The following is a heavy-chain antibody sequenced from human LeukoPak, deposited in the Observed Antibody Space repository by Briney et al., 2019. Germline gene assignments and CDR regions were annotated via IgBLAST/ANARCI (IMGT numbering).Heavy chain of an antibody. D-gene: IGHD6-13*01. CDR2: ISYDGRIK. V-gene: IGHV3-30*18. CDR1: GYTFSDYA. Sequence: PGRSLRLSCAASGYTFSDYAVHWVRQAPGKGLEWVAVISYDGRIKYYADSVKGRFTISRDNFKNTLYLQMNSLIPEDTALYYCAKDLGSSWLADFYSYGMDVWGQGTTVTVSS. J-gene: IGHJ6*02. CDR3: AKDLGSSWLADFYSYGMDV.